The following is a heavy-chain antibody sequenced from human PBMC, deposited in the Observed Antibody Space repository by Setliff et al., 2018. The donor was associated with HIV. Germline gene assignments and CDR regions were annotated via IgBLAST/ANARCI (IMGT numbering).Heavy chain of an antibody. D-gene: IGHD3-16*01. CDR3: AKDHGLVPLGEFDY. CDR1: GFTFGNFW. J-gene: IGHJ4*02. CDR2: ISPDGTRN. Sequence: GESLKISCAASGFTFGNFWMHWVRQAPGKGLEWVASISPDGTRNHCVGSVKGRFTASRDNAKSSLYLQMNSLRPEDTALYYCAKDHGLVPLGEFDYWGQGTLVTVSS. V-gene: IGHV3-7*03.